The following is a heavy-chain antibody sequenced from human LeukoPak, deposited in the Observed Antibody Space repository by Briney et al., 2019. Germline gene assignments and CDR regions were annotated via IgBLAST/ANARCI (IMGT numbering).Heavy chain of an antibody. CDR1: GYTLTELS. Sequence: VASVKVSCKVSGYTLTELSMHWVRQAPGQGLEWMGGITPVYGTANKAQKFQDRVTITADISTRTAYMELRSLRSEDTAVYYCARSGSYYYYYMDVWGKGTTVTVSS. CDR3: ARSGSYYYYYMDV. J-gene: IGHJ6*03. CDR2: ITPVYGTA. V-gene: IGHV1-69*06. D-gene: IGHD1-26*01.